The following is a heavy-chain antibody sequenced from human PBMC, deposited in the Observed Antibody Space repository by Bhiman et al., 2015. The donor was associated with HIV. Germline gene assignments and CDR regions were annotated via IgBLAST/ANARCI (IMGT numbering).Heavy chain of an antibody. V-gene: IGHV3-30-3*01. CDR1: GFTFSSYA. J-gene: IGHJ4*02. Sequence: QVQLVESGGGVVQPGRSLRLSCAASGFTFSSYAMHWVRQAPGKGLEWVAVISYDGSNKYYADSVKGRFTISRDNSKNTVYLQMNSLRAEDTAVYYCARGEDIAMVKGFDYWGQGNAGHRLL. CDR3: ARGEDIAMVKGFDY. D-gene: IGHD5-18*01. CDR2: ISYDGSNK.